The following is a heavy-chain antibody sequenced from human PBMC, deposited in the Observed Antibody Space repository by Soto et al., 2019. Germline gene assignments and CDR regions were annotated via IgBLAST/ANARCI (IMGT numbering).Heavy chain of an antibody. J-gene: IGHJ6*02. CDR2: ISAYNGNT. Sequence: GASVKVSSKASGYTFTSYGISWVRQAPGQGLEWMGWISAYNGNTNYAQKLQGRVTMTTDTSTSTAYMGLRSLRSDDTAVYYCAFGSSGKGGWDYYYGMDVWGQGTTVTVSS. V-gene: IGHV1-18*01. CDR1: GYTFTSYG. CDR3: AFGSSGKGGWDYYYGMDV. D-gene: IGHD3-22*01.